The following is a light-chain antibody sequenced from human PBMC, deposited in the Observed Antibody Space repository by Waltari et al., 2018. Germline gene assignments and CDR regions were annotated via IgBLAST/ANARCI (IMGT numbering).Light chain of an antibody. J-gene: IGKJ1*01. Sequence: EIVLTQSPGTLSLSPGERVTLSCRASQSVSRALAWYQQKPGQAPRLLIYTASNRATGIPDRFSGSGSGTDFSLTISRLEPEDFAVYYCQHYVSLPATFCQGTRVEIK. CDR3: QHYVSLPAT. CDR1: QSVSRA. CDR2: TAS. V-gene: IGKV3-20*01.